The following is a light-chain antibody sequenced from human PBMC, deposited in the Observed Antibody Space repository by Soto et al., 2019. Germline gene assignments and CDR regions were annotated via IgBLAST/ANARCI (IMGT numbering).Light chain of an antibody. CDR3: SSYAGGNIYV. CDR2: EVN. V-gene: IGLV2-8*01. CDR1: SSDVGYYNY. J-gene: IGLJ1*01. Sequence: QSALTQPPSASGSPGQSVTISCTGTSSDVGYYNYVSWYQQLPGKAPKLMIYEVNKRPSGVPDRFSGSKSGNTASLTVSGLQAEDEADYYCSSYAGGNIYVFGSGTKLTVL.